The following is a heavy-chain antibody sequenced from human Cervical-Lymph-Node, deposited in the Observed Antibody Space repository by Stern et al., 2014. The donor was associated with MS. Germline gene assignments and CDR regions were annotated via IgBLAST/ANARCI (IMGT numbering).Heavy chain of an antibody. D-gene: IGHD6-19*01. V-gene: IGHV1-46*01. CDR3: AREMAGDFDY. CDR1: GYTFTNYY. J-gene: IGHJ4*02. Sequence: VQLVESGAEVKRPGASVKLSCTTSGYTFTNYYMHWVRQAPGQELEWMGMINTSIGTTNSAQKFQGRITMAMDTATSTVYIEVNSLISEDTAVYYCAREMAGDFDYWGQGALVTVSS. CDR2: INTSIGTT.